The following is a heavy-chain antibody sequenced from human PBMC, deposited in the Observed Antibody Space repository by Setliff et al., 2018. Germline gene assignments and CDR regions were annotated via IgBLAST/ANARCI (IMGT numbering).Heavy chain of an antibody. CDR2: INTKTGYP. V-gene: IGHV7-4-1*02. Sequence: ASVKVSCKASGYRFTNYAINWVRQARGQGLEWMGWINTKTGYPVYAQGFTGRFVFSLDTSVSTAYLQIRSLMAEDTAVYYCAREIVGNSWYDYWGQGTPVTVSS. CDR3: AREIVGNSWYDY. J-gene: IGHJ4*02. CDR1: GYRFTNYA. D-gene: IGHD6-13*01.